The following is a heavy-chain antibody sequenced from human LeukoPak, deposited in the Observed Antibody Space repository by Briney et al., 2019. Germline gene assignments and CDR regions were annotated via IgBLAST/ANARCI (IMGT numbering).Heavy chain of an antibody. CDR2: IWYDGSNK. CDR3: AREGSSSWYGAFDI. Sequence: PGRSLRLSCAASGFTFSSYGMHWVRQAPGKGLEWVAVIWYDGSNKYYADSVKGQFTISRDNSKNTLYLQMNSLRAEDTAVYYCAREGSSSWYGAFDIWGQGTMVTVSS. D-gene: IGHD6-13*01. J-gene: IGHJ3*02. CDR1: GFTFSSYG. V-gene: IGHV3-33*01.